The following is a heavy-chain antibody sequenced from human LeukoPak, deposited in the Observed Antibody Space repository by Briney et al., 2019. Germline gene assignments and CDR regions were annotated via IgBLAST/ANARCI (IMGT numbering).Heavy chain of an antibody. CDR3: AELGITMIGGA. D-gene: IGHD3-10*02. Sequence: GGSLRLSCAASGFTFSNYGMHWVRQAPGKGLEWVSFISYDGSNKYYADSVKGRFTISRDNAKNSLYLQMNSLRAEDTAVYYCAELGITMIGGAWGKGTTVTISS. J-gene: IGHJ6*04. V-gene: IGHV3-30*18. CDR2: ISYDGSNK. CDR1: GFTFSNYG.